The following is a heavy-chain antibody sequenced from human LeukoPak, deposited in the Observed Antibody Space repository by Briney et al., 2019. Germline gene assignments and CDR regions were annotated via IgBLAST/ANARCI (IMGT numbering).Heavy chain of an antibody. D-gene: IGHD1-26*01. V-gene: IGHV1-3*01. Sequence: ASVKVSCKASGGTFSSYAMHWVRQAPGQRLEWMGWINAGNGNTKYSQKFQGRVTITRDTSASTAYMELSSLRSEDTAVYYCARDRTVGATKIDYWGQGTLVTVSS. J-gene: IGHJ4*02. CDR2: INAGNGNT. CDR3: ARDRTVGATKIDY. CDR1: GGTFSSYA.